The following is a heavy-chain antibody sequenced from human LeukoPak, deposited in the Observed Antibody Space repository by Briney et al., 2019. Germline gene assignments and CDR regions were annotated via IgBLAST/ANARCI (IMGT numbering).Heavy chain of an antibody. CDR1: GYTFTIYA. D-gene: IGHD5-12*01. V-gene: IGHV1-3*01. J-gene: IGHJ6*02. Sequence: ASVNVSCKSSGYTFTIYAMHWVRQAPGQRLEWMGWINAGNGNTKYSQKFQGRVTITRDTSASTAYMEMSSLRSEDTAVYYCARMNLVATIPYYYGMDVWGQGTTVTVSS. CDR3: ARMNLVATIPYYYGMDV. CDR2: INAGNGNT.